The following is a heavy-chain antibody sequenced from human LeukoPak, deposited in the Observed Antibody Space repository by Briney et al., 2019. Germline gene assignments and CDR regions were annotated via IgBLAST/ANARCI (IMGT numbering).Heavy chain of an antibody. CDR3: ARFGNWYCGGDCYSSYFDY. CDR1: GGSISSGGYY. J-gene: IGHJ4*02. V-gene: IGHV4-31*03. CDR2: IYYSGST. D-gene: IGHD2-21*02. Sequence: PSETLSLTCTVSGGSISSGGYYWSWIRQHPGKGLEWIGYIYYSGSTYYNPSLKSRVTISVDTSKNQFSLKLSSVTAADTAVYYCARFGNWYCGGDCYSSYFDYWGQGTLVTVSS.